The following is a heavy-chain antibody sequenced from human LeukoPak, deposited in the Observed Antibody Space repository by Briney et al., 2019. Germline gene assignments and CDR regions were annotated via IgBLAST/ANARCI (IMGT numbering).Heavy chain of an antibody. Sequence: GGSLRLSCAVSGFTFSSYAMSWVRQAPGKGLEWVSAISGSGGSTYYADSVKGRFTISRDNSKNTLYLQMNSLRAEDTAVYYCAKMTPRYNWNYGHFDYWGQGTLVTVSS. V-gene: IGHV3-23*01. CDR3: AKMTPRYNWNYGHFDY. CDR2: ISGSGGST. D-gene: IGHD1-7*01. J-gene: IGHJ4*02. CDR1: GFTFSSYA.